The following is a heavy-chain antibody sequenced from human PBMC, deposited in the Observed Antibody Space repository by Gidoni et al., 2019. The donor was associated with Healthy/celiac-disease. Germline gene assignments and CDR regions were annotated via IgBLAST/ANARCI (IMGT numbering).Heavy chain of an antibody. J-gene: IGHJ6*02. CDR1: GFTFDDYA. CDR3: AKVKSSVLSSGMDV. V-gene: IGHV3-9*01. Sequence: EVQLVESGGGLVQPGRSLRLSCAASGFTFDDYAMHWVRQAPGKGLEWVSGISWNSGSIGYADSVKGRFTISRDNAKNSLYLQMNSLRAEDTALYYCAKVKSSVLSSGMDVWGQGTTVTVSS. D-gene: IGHD2-15*01. CDR2: ISWNSGSI.